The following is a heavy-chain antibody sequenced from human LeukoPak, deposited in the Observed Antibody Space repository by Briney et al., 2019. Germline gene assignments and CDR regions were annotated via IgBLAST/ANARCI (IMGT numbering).Heavy chain of an antibody. V-gene: IGHV3-33*01. Sequence: GGSLRLSCAASGFTFSNSGIHWVRQAPGKGLEWLALIWYDGSNEYYADSVKGRFTISRDNSKNTLYLQMTSLRAEDTATYYCARGVGYSFGTGDYWGQGTLVTVSS. J-gene: IGHJ4*02. D-gene: IGHD5-18*01. CDR1: GFTFSNSG. CDR3: ARGVGYSFGTGDY. CDR2: IWYDGSNE.